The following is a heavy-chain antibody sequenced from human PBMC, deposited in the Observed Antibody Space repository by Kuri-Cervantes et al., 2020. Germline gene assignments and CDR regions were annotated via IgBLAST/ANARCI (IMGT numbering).Heavy chain of an antibody. J-gene: IGHJ4*02. Sequence: GGSLRLSCAASGFTFSSYAMHWVRQAPGKGLEWVAVISYDGSNKYYADSVKGRFTISRDNSKNTLYPQMNSLRAEDTAVYYCARDHSSSWYNYFDYWGQGTLVTVSS. V-gene: IGHV3-30-3*01. CDR3: ARDHSSSWYNYFDY. CDR2: ISYDGSNK. D-gene: IGHD6-13*01. CDR1: GFTFSSYA.